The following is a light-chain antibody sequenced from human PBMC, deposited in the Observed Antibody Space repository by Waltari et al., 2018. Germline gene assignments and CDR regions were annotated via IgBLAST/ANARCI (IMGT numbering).Light chain of an antibody. CDR3: QQYYSVPWT. CDR1: QSVLFSSNNKTY. Sequence: DVVLTQSPDSLAVSLGERATINCKSSQSVLFSSNNKTYSAWYQQKPGQPPRLLIYWASTRESGVPDRFSGSGSGTDFTLTISSLQAEDVAVYFCQQYYSVPWTCGQGTKVAIK. CDR2: WAS. J-gene: IGKJ1*01. V-gene: IGKV4-1*01.